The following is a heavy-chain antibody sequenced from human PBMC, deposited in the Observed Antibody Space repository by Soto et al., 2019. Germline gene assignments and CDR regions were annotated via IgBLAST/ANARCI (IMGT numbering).Heavy chain of an antibody. Sequence: PGGSLRLSCAASGFTVSSNYMSWVRQAPGKGLEWVSVIYSGGSTYYADSVKGRFTISRDNSKNTLYLQMNSLRAEDTAVYYCGAAYYDFWSGYYRYYYYYGMDVWGRGTTVTVSS. J-gene: IGHJ6*02. CDR2: IYSGGST. V-gene: IGHV3-53*01. CDR3: GAAYYDFWSGYYRYYYYYGMDV. CDR1: GFTVSSNY. D-gene: IGHD3-3*01.